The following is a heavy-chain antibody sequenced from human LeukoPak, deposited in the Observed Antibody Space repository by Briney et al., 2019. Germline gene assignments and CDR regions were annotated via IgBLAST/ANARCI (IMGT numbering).Heavy chain of an antibody. Sequence: GASVKVSCKASGYTFTGYYTHWVRQAPGQGLEWMGWINPNSGGTNYAQKFQGRVTMTRDTSISAAYMELSRLRSDDTAVYYCARDIAGVTHFDIWGQGTMVTVSS. CDR1: GYTFTGYY. J-gene: IGHJ3*02. CDR2: INPNSGGT. CDR3: ARDIAGVTHFDI. V-gene: IGHV1-2*02. D-gene: IGHD2-21*02.